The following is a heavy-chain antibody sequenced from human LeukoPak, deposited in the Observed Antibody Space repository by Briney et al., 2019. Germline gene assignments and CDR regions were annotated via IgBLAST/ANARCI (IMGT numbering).Heavy chain of an antibody. D-gene: IGHD6-13*01. CDR1: GFTFSDYY. CDR2: ISSSGSTI. CDR3: ASELVFLSFDY. V-gene: IGHV3-11*04. J-gene: IGHJ4*02. Sequence: GGSLRLSCAASGFTFSDYYMSWIRQAPGKGLEWVSYISSSGSTIYYADSVKGRFTISRDNAKNSLYLQMNSLRAEDTAVYYCASELVFLSFDYWGQGTLVTVSS.